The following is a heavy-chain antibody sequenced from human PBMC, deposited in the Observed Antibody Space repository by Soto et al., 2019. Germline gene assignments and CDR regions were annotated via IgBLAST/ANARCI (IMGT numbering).Heavy chain of an antibody. V-gene: IGHV3-21*06. J-gene: IGHJ4*02. CDR1: GFTFSNYN. D-gene: IGHD4-17*01. CDR3: ARDPRPTTVTPADN. Sequence: GGSLRLSCAASGFTFSNYNMNWVRQAPGKGLEWVSSISSSSTYIYYAGSVRGRFTISRDNARNSVYLQMNSLRAEDTAVYYCARDPRPTTVTPADNWGQGTLVTVSS. CDR2: ISSSSTYI.